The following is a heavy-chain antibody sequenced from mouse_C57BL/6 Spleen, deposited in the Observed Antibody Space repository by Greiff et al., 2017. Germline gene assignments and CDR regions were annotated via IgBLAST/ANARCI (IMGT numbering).Heavy chain of an antibody. CDR2: INPNNGGT. J-gene: IGHJ4*01. Sequence: VQLQQSGPELVKPGASVKIPCKASGYTFTDYNMDWVKQSHGKSLEWIGDINPNNGGTIYNQKFKGKATLTVDKSSSTAYMELRSLTSEDTAVYYCARRITTVVAPDAMDYWGQGTSVTVSS. CDR3: ARRITTVVAPDAMDY. CDR1: GYTFTDYN. V-gene: IGHV1-18*01. D-gene: IGHD1-1*01.